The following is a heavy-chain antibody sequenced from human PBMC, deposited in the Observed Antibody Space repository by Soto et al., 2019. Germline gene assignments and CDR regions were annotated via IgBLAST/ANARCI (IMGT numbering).Heavy chain of an antibody. CDR1: GFTFSSYS. CDR2: ISSSSSTI. Sequence: EVQLVESGGGLVQPGGSLRLSCAASGFTFSSYSMNWVRQAPGKGLEWVSYISSSSSTIYYADSVKGRFTISRDNAKNSLDLQMNSLRDEDTAVYYCARDIRWDFQHWGQGTLVTVSS. J-gene: IGHJ1*01. V-gene: IGHV3-48*02. CDR3: ARDIRWDFQH. D-gene: IGHD4-17*01.